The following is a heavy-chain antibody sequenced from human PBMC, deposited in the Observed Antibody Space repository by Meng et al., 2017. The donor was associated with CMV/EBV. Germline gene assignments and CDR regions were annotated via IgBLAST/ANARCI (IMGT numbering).Heavy chain of an antibody. CDR1: GFTFSSYA. V-gene: IGHV3-30*04. CDR3: ARDSAAGTAFGY. Sequence: GESLKISCAASGFTFSSYAMHWVRQAPGKGLEWVAVISYDGSNKYYADSVKGRFTISRDNSKNTLYLQMNSLRAEDTAAYYCARDSAAGTAFGYWGQGTLVTVSS. J-gene: IGHJ4*02. D-gene: IGHD6-13*01. CDR2: ISYDGSNK.